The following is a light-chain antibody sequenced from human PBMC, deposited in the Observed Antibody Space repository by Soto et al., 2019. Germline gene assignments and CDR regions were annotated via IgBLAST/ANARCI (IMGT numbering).Light chain of an antibody. J-gene: IGKJ1*01. CDR3: QRYNSYSRT. V-gene: IGKV1-5*01. CDR1: QNVNNW. CDR2: DAS. Sequence: TQSPSTLSASVGDSVTITCRASQNVNNWVAWYQQKPGKAPRFLIYDASSLESGVPSRFSGSGSGTDFTLTISSLQPDDFATYYCQRYNSYSRTFGQGTKVEIK.